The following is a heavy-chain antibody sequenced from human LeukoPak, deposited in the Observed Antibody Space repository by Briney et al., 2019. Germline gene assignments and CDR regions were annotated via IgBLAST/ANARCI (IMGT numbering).Heavy chain of an antibody. D-gene: IGHD2-15*01. CDR1: GFTFSSYA. V-gene: IGHV3-23*01. J-gene: IGHJ4*02. Sequence: GGSLRLPCAASGFTFSSYAMSWVRQAPGKGLEWVSAISGSGGSTYYADSVKGRFTISRDNSKNTLYLQMNSLRAEDTAVYYCAKVDAGYCSGGSCHGNYFDYWGQGTLVTVSS. CDR2: ISGSGGST. CDR3: AKVDAGYCSGGSCHGNYFDY.